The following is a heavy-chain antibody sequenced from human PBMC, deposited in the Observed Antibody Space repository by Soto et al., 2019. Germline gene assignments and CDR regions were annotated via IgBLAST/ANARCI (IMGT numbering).Heavy chain of an antibody. V-gene: IGHV4-59*02. CDR1: GASVSSYY. Sequence: SETLSLTCTVSGASVSSYYWSWIRQPPGKGLEWLGYILYTGNTNYNPSLKSRVTMSVDTSRNQVSLKLSAVTAADTAVYFCARAAYGSGSYYAPYYYYAMDVWGQGTTVTVSS. D-gene: IGHD3-10*01. CDR2: ILYTGNT. CDR3: ARAAYGSGSYYAPYYYYAMDV. J-gene: IGHJ6*02.